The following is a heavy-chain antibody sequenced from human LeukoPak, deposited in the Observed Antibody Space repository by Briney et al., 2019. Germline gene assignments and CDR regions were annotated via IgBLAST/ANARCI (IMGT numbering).Heavy chain of an antibody. D-gene: IGHD4-17*01. Sequence: ASVKVSCKVSGYTLTELSMHWVRQAPGKGLEWMRGFDPEDGETIYAQKFQGRVTMTEDTSTDTAYMELSSLRSEDTAVYYCATGRKFRDYGDYHNYWGQGTLVTVSS. CDR2: FDPEDGET. J-gene: IGHJ4*02. CDR3: ATGRKFRDYGDYHNY. CDR1: GYTLTELS. V-gene: IGHV1-24*01.